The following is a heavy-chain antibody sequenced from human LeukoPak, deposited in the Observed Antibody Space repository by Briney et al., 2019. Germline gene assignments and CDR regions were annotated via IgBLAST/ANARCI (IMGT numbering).Heavy chain of an antibody. V-gene: IGHV3-66*02. CDR3: ARDHIILHGSGSYYIDY. D-gene: IGHD3-10*01. J-gene: IGHJ4*02. CDR2: IYSGGST. Sequence: GGSLRLSCAASGFTVSSNYMSWVRQAPGKGLECVSVIYSGGSTYYADSVKGRFTISRDNSKNTLYLQMNSLRAEDTAVYYCARDHIILHGSGSYYIDYWGQGNLVTVSS. CDR1: GFTVSSNY.